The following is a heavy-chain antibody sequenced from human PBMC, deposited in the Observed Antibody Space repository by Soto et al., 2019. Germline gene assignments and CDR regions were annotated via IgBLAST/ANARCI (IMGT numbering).Heavy chain of an antibody. CDR2: IYYSGST. D-gene: IGHD2-15*01. J-gene: IGHJ4*02. CDR3: ARDCSGGSCSGFDY. Sequence: QVQLQESGPGLVKPSQTLSLTCTVSGGSISIGGYYWSWIRQHPGRGLEWIGYIYYSGSTNYNPSLKSRVTITVDTSKNHFSLHLSLVTAADTAVYYCARDCSGGSCSGFDYWGQGTLVTVSS. V-gene: IGHV4-31*03. CDR1: GGSISIGGYY.